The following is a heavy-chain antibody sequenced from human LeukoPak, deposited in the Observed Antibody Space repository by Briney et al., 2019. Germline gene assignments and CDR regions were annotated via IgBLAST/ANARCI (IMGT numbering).Heavy chain of an antibody. J-gene: IGHJ4*02. CDR3: ARSIGGSYFFCDF. V-gene: IGHV3-30*14. Sequence: PGGSLRLSCAASGFIFSSYAMHWVRQAPGKGLEWVALISYDGTDKYYADSVKGRFTVSRDNSKNTLYLQMNSLRADDAAVYYCARSIGGSYFFCDFWGLGTLVTVSS. CDR2: ISYDGTDK. D-gene: IGHD1-26*01. CDR1: GFIFSSYA.